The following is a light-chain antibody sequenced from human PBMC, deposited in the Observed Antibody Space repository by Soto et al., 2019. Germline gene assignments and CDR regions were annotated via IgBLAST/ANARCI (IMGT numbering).Light chain of an antibody. Sequence: QSVLTQPPSVSAAPGQKVTSSCSGTTSNIGNNYVSWYQQLPGTAPILLIYDTNDRPAGIPERFSGSKSGTSATLCSTGLQPGDEAADYRATWDASLTVGVFGGGTKFTVL. CDR2: DTN. CDR1: TSNIGNNY. CDR3: ATWDASLTVGV. J-gene: IGLJ3*02. V-gene: IGLV1-51*01.